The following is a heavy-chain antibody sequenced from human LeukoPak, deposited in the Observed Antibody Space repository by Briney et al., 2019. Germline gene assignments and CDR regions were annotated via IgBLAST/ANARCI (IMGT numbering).Heavy chain of an antibody. Sequence: ESGPALVKPTQPLTLTCTFSGFSLRTSGMCVSWIRQPPGKALEWLARIDWDDDKYYSTSLKTRLTISKDTSKNQVVFTMTNMDPVDTATYYCARIHRYGPAGYYGMDVWGQGTTVTVSS. V-gene: IGHV2-70*11. CDR2: IDWDDDK. J-gene: IGHJ6*02. CDR1: GFSLRTSGMC. D-gene: IGHD5-18*01. CDR3: ARIHRYGPAGYYGMDV.